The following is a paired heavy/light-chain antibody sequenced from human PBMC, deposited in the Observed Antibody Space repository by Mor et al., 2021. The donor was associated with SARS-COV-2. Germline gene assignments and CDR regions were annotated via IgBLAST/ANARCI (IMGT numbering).Heavy chain of an antibody. Sequence: QLQLQESGPGLVKPSETLSLTCTVSGGFISSSTYYWGWIRQPPGKGLEWIGTIYYSGSAYYNPSLKSRVTISIDTSKNQFSLKLISLTAADTAVYYCVRVVVVVNVGWFDPWGQGTLVTVSS. CDR1: GGFISSSTYY. J-gene: IGHJ5*02. V-gene: IGHV4-39*07. CDR2: IYYSGSA. CDR3: VRVVVVVNVGWFDP. D-gene: IGHD3-22*01.
Light chain of an antibody. CDR2: GAS. V-gene: IGKV3-15*01. J-gene: IGKJ2*01. CDR3: QQYKDWPPNT. Sequence: EIVMTQSPATLSVSPGERVTLSCRASQSVSSNLAWYQQKPGQAPRLLIFGASTRATGIPARFSGSGSGTEFFITISSLQSEDFAVYYCQQYKDWPPNTFGQGTKLEIK. CDR1: QSVSSN.